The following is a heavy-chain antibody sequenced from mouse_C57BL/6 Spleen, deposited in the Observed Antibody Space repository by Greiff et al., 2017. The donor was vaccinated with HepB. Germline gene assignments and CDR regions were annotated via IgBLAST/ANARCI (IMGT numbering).Heavy chain of an antibody. CDR1: GYTFTSYW. D-gene: IGHD1-1*01. Sequence: VKLQQPGAELVKPGASVKMSCKASGYTFTSYWITWVKQRPGQGLEWIGDIYPGSGSTNYNEKFKSKATLTVDTSSSTAYMQLSSLTSEDSAVYYCARSRYYGSSYYWYFDVWGTGTTVTVSS. CDR2: IYPGSGST. CDR3: ARSRYYGSSYYWYFDV. V-gene: IGHV1-55*01. J-gene: IGHJ1*03.